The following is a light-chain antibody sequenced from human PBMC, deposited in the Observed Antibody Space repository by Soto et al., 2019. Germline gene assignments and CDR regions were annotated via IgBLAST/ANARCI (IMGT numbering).Light chain of an antibody. Sequence: VLTQSPGTLSLSPGERATLSCRASQSVSSNYLAWYQQRPGQAPRLLIYGASSRATGIPDRFSGSGSGTDFTLTISRLEPEDSAVYFCQHYSSQTFGQGTKVDI. V-gene: IGKV3-20*01. CDR3: QHYSSQT. CDR2: GAS. J-gene: IGKJ1*01. CDR1: QSVSSNY.